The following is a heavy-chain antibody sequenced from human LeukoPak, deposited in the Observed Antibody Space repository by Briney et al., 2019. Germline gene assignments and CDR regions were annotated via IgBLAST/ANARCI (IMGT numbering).Heavy chain of an antibody. J-gene: IGHJ6*03. V-gene: IGHV3-7*01. CDR2: IEQDGSEK. D-gene: IGHD6-13*01. CDR3: ARDILVGLKRVAAGTGYYMDV. CDR1: GFTSSSYW. Sequence: PGGSLRLSCAASGFTSSSYWMSWVRQAPGKGLEWVANIEQDGSEKYYVDSVKGRFTISRDNAKNSLYLQMNSLRAEDTAVYYCARDILVGLKRVAAGTGYYMDVWGKGTTVTVSS.